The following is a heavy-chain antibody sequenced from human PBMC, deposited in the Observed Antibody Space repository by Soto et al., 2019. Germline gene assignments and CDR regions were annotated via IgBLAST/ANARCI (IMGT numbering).Heavy chain of an antibody. CDR1: GGSISRGPYS. J-gene: IGHJ6*02. CDR3: ARLGGYCDRTGCYGYYALDV. Sequence: PSETLSLTCTVSGGSISRGPYSWGWIRQTPGEGLEWIGTFRYSDNTHYNPSPESRVTIYVDASKNDFSLKVTSATVADTATYYCARLGGYCDRTGCYGYYALDVWGQGTTVTVSS. V-gene: IGHV4-39*02. D-gene: IGHD2-15*01. CDR2: FRYSDNT.